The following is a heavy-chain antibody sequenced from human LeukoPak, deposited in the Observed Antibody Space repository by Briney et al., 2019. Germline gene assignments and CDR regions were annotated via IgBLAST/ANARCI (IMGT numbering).Heavy chain of an antibody. CDR1: AFRFSSFA. D-gene: IGHD4-17*01. CDR2: IHGNGETT. V-gene: IGHV3-23*01. CDR3: AKDPNGDYVGAFDS. J-gene: IGHJ3*02. Sequence: GGSLRLSCAASAFRFSSFAMTWVRQAPGKGLEWVSGIHGNGETTYYADSVKGRFTISRDNSRELLYLQMNSLRVEDTAVYYCAKDPNGDYVGAFDSWGQGTMVTVSS.